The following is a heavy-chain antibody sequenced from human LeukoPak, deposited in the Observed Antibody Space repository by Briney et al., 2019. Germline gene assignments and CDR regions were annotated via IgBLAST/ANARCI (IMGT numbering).Heavy chain of an antibody. V-gene: IGHV5-51*01. CDR3: ARRYSSSSGKAFDP. CDR1: WNRFTSLW. D-gene: IGHD6-6*01. J-gene: IGHJ5*02. Sequence: GESLKIPRKGFWNRFTSLWNGRGRQMPGKGVGWVGIIYPGDSDTRYSPSFQGQVTISADKSISTAYLQWSSLKASDTAMYYCARRYSSSSGKAFDPWGQGTLVTVSS. CDR2: IYPGDSDT.